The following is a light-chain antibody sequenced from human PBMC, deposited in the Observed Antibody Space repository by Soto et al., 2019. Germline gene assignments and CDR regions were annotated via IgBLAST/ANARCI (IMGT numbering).Light chain of an antibody. V-gene: IGLV2-11*01. CDR1: SSDVGRYNI. CDR2: EVS. CDR3: CSHADKIPHV. J-gene: IGLJ1*01. Sequence: QSALTQPRSVSGSPGQSVTISCTGTSSDVGRYNIVSWYQQHPGKVPKLIIYEVSKRSSGVPDRFSGSKSGNTASLIISGLQVEDDADYYWCSHADKIPHVFGTGTKLTVL.